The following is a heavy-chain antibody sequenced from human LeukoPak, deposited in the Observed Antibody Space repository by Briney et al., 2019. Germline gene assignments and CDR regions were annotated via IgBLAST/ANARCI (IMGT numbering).Heavy chain of an antibody. CDR1: GYSINSDYY. Sequence: SETLSLTCTVSGYSINSDYYWGWIRQPPGKGLEWIGSIYHSGSTYYNPSLKSRVTISIDTSKNQFSLKLSSVTAADTAVYYCARVLAAAGNNWFDPWGQGTLVTVSS. CDR2: IYHSGST. D-gene: IGHD6-13*01. CDR3: ARVLAAAGNNWFDP. J-gene: IGHJ5*02. V-gene: IGHV4-38-2*02.